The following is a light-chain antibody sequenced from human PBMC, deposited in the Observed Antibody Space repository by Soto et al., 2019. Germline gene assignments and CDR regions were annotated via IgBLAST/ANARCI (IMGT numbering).Light chain of an antibody. J-gene: IGKJ1*01. V-gene: IGKV3-11*01. Sequence: IVLSQSPATLSLSPGERATLSCRASQSVNNYLAWYQQKPGQAPRLLIYDTSDRASGIPARFSGSGSGTDFTLTISILEPEDFAVFYCQQRSVWPWTFGQGTKVDIK. CDR2: DTS. CDR3: QQRSVWPWT. CDR1: QSVNNY.